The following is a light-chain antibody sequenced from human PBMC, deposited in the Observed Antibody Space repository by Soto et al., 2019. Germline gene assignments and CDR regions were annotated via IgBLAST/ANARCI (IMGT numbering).Light chain of an antibody. CDR2: EVR. Sequence: QSVLTQPAAVSGPPGQPITISCTGTSSDVGRYNYVSWYQQHPGKAPKLMVYEVRNRPSGVSNRFSASKSGNTASLTISGLQAEDEADYYCTSYTSNTTWVFGGGTKLTVL. CDR1: SSDVGRYNY. J-gene: IGLJ3*02. V-gene: IGLV2-14*01. CDR3: TSYTSNTTWV.